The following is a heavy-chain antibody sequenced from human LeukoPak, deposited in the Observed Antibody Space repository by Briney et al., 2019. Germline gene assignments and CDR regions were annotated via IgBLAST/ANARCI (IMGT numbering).Heavy chain of an antibody. CDR1: GGSISSSNW. J-gene: IGHJ4*02. D-gene: IGHD4-23*01. CDR3: ARIEDYGGNSVNY. V-gene: IGHV4-4*02. Sequence: SETLSLTCAVSGGSISSSNWWSWVRQPPGKGLEWIGETYHSGSTNYNPSLKSRVTISVDTSKNQFSLKLSSVTAADTAVYYCARIEDYGGNSVNYWGQGTLVTVSS. CDR2: TYHSGST.